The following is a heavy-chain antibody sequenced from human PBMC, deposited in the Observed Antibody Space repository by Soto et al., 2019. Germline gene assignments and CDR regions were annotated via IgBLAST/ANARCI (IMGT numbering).Heavy chain of an antibody. CDR1: GGSFSGYY. CDR2: INHSGST. Sequence: PSETLSLTCAVYGGSFSGYYWSWIRQPPGKGLEWIGEINHSGSTNYNPSLKSRVTISVDTSKNQFSLKLSSVTAADTAVYYCARGPIIAAAGTVGFDPWGQGTLVTVSS. D-gene: IGHD6-13*01. CDR3: ARGPIIAAAGTVGFDP. V-gene: IGHV4-34*01. J-gene: IGHJ5*02.